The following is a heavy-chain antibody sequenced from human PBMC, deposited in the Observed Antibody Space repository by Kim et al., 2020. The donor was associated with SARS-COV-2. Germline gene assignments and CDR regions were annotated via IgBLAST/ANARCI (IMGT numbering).Heavy chain of an antibody. J-gene: IGHJ6*02. D-gene: IGHD3-3*01. V-gene: IGHV3-53*01. Sequence: GGSLRLSCAVSGFTVSSNYMSWVRQAPGRGLEWVSLIYSGGTTYYADSVRGRFTISRDNAKNTLYLQMNSLRAEDTAVYYCARDDWNYDFWRGNHYYGMDVWGQGTTVTVSS. CDR3: ARDDWNYDFWRGNHYYGMDV. CDR2: IYSGGTT. CDR1: GFTVSSNY.